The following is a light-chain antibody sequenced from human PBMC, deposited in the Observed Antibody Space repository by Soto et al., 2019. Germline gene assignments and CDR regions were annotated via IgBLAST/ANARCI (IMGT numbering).Light chain of an antibody. Sequence: DIQMTQSPSSLSASVGDRVTITCRASQSIASRLNWYQQKPGSAPKLLIYGASTLESGVPSRFTGSGPGTEFTLTISSLQPEDFATYYCQQIYDYPLTFGGGTKVDIK. J-gene: IGKJ4*01. CDR2: GAS. CDR1: QSIASR. CDR3: QQIYDYPLT. V-gene: IGKV1-9*01.